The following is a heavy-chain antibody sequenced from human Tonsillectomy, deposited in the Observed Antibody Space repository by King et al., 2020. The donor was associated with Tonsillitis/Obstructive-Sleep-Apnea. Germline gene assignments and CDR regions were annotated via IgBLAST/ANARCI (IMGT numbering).Heavy chain of an antibody. CDR1: GYTFTSYG. D-gene: IGHD3-9*01. CDR3: AGGDDILTGYRDYYYYMDV. Sequence: QVQLVQSGAEVKKPGASVKVSCKASGYTFTSYGISWVRQAPGQGLEWMGWISAYNGNTNYAQKLQGRVTMTTDTSTSTAYMELRSLRSDDTAVDDCAGGDDILTGYRDYYYYMDVWGKGTTVTVSS. J-gene: IGHJ6*03. CDR2: ISAYNGNT. V-gene: IGHV1-18*01.